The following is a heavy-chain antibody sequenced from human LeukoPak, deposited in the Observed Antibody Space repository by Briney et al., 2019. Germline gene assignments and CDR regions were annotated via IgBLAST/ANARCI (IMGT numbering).Heavy chain of an antibody. D-gene: IGHD7-27*01. Sequence: ASVKVSCKASGYTFTGYYMHWVRQAPGQGLEWMGWINPNSGDTNYAQEFQGRVTMTRDTSISTAYMELSSLRSEDTAVYYCARADHNLGFDYWGQGTLVTVSS. CDR2: INPNSGDT. CDR1: GYTFTGYY. V-gene: IGHV1-2*02. CDR3: ARADHNLGFDY. J-gene: IGHJ4*02.